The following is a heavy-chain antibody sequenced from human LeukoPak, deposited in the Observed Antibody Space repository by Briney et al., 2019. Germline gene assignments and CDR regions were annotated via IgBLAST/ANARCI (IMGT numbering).Heavy chain of an antibody. J-gene: IGHJ4*02. CDR2: ISYDGSNK. Sequence: HPGGSLRLSCAASGFSFSSYGMHWVRQAPGRGLEWVAGISYDGSNKYYADSVKGRFTISRDNPKNTLYLQINSLRAEDTAVYYCAKDWSDFHDWGQGTLVTVSS. CDR3: AKDWSDFHD. CDR1: GFSFSSYG. D-gene: IGHD2/OR15-2a*01. V-gene: IGHV3-30*18.